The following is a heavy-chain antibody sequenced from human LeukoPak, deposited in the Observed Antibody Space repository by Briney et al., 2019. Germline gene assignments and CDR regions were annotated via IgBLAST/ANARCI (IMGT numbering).Heavy chain of an antibody. Sequence: GGSLRLSCAASGFTFSSYSMSWVRQAPGQGLEWISSISSSSSFIYYAHSLKGRFTISRDNSKNSLYLQMNSLRAEDTAVYDCAKNGGLGIHPFDYWGQGTMVTVSS. CDR2: ISSSSSFI. CDR1: GFTFSSYS. CDR3: AKNGGLGIHPFDY. V-gene: IGHV3-21*01. D-gene: IGHD7-27*01. J-gene: IGHJ4*02.